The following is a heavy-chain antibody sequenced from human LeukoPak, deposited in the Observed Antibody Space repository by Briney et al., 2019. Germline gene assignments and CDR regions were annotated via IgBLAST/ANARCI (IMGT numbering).Heavy chain of an antibody. D-gene: IGHD2-2*01. CDR1: GYTFTSYG. J-gene: IGHJ5*02. CDR3: ARALGAAMPGWFDP. Sequence: ASVKVSCKASGYTFTSYGIIWVRQAPGQGLEWMGWISAYNGNTNYAQKLQGRVTMTTDTSTSTAYMELRSLRSDDTAVYYCARALGAAMPGWFDPWGQGTLVTVSS. V-gene: IGHV1-18*01. CDR2: ISAYNGNT.